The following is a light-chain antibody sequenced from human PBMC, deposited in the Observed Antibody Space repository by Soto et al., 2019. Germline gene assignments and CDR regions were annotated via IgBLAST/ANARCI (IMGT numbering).Light chain of an antibody. Sequence: QSALTQPRSVSGSPGQSVTISCTGTSSDVGRYIFVSWYQKHPGKAPKLILYAAYKRPSGVPGRFSGSKSGNTASLTISGLQAEDESDYDCCSHAGDSVVFGTGTKLTVL. CDR1: SSDVGRYIF. V-gene: IGLV2-11*01. CDR3: CSHAGDSVV. CDR2: AAY. J-gene: IGLJ1*01.